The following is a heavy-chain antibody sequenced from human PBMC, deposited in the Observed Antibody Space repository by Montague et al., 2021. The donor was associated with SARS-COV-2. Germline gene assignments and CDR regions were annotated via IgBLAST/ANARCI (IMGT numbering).Heavy chain of an antibody. J-gene: IGHJ5*02. V-gene: IGHV4-59*08. CDR1: GDSISRYY. CDR3: ARNIGWFSHDR. D-gene: IGHD6-19*01. CDR2: IYKSEKT. Sequence: SETLSLTCTVSGDSISRYYWTWIRQSPGRGLEWIGYIYKSEKTNYNPSLKSRVTISEDTSKNQFSPKLRSVTAADTAVYYCARNIGWFSHDRWGQGTLVTVSS.